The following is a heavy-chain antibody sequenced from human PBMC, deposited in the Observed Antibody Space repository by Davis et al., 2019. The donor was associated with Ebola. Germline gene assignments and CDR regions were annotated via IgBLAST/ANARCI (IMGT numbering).Heavy chain of an antibody. CDR1: GFSFSSYW. J-gene: IGHJ4*02. CDR3: ARVRAISGSLDYFDY. CDR2: SNSDGSST. Sequence: GESLKISCAASGFSFSSYWMHWVRQAPGKGLVWVSRSNSDGSSTSYADSVKGRFTISRDNAKNTLYLQMNSVRAEDTAVYYCARVRAISGSLDYFDYWGQGTLVTVSS. D-gene: IGHD1-26*01. V-gene: IGHV3-74*01.